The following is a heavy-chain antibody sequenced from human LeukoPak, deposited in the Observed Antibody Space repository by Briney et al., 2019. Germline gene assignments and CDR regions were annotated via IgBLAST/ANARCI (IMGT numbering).Heavy chain of an antibody. Sequence: GGSLRLSCAASGFTVSSNYMSWVRQAPAKGLEWVSVIYSGGSTYYADSVNGRFTISRDNSKNTLYLQMNSLRAEDTAVYYCARDRSSGSYFDAFDIWGQGTMVTVSS. V-gene: IGHV3-66*02. CDR2: IYSGGST. D-gene: IGHD1-26*01. CDR1: GFTVSSNY. J-gene: IGHJ3*02. CDR3: ARDRSSGSYFDAFDI.